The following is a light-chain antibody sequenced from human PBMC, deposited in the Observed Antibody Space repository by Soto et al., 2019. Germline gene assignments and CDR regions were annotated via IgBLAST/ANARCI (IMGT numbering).Light chain of an antibody. J-gene: IGKJ4*01. CDR2: KAS. CDR3: QHYNSYPLT. CDR1: QSISSW. V-gene: IGKV1-5*03. Sequence: DIQMTQSPSTLSASVGDRVIITCRASQSISSWLAWYQQKPGKAPKVLIYKASSLESGVPSRFSGSGSGTEFTLTISSLQPGDFATYYCQHYNSYPLTFGGGTKVEIK.